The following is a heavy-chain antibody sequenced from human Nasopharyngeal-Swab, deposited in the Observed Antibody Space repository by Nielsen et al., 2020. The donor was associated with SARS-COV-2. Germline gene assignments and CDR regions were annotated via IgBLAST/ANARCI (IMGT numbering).Heavy chain of an antibody. CDR1: GGSISGYY. CDR3: ARHYYESTTGTFPFDN. D-gene: IGHD3-22*01. J-gene: IGHJ4*02. CDR2: LYHGGST. V-gene: IGHV4-59*08. Sequence: ESLKISCTVSGGSISGYYWSWIRQAPGKGLEWIGYLYHGGSTIYNPSLKSRLTTSVDTSKNQLSLRLRSVTAADTAVYYCARHYYESTTGTFPFDNWGQGTLVTVSS.